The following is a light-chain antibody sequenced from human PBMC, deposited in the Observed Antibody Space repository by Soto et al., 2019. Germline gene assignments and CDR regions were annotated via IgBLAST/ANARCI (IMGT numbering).Light chain of an antibody. CDR2: TTS. Sequence: DIEIPQSPSTLSASVGDRVTLSFRASQSIYRWLDWYQQITGKAPHLLIYTTSSLEGGVPSRFSGIGSGTEFTLTIRGLQPDDFAIYNCQQYKAYPYTFAQGTKV. V-gene: IGKV1-5*03. CDR3: QQYKAYPYT. CDR1: QSIYRW. J-gene: IGKJ2*01.